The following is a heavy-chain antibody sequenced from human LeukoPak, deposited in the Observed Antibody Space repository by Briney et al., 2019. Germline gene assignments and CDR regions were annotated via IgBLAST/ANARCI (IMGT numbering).Heavy chain of an antibody. CDR3: ARDEITPGYSSSWYGPLYYYYYYMDV. J-gene: IGHJ6*03. V-gene: IGHV3-21*01. CDR2: ISSSSSYI. CDR1: GFTFSSYS. D-gene: IGHD6-13*01. Sequence: PGGSLRLSCAASGFTFSSYSMNWVRQAPGKGLEWVSSISSSSSYIYYADSVKGRFTISRDNAKNSLYLQMNSLRAEDTAVYYCARDEITPGYSSSWYGPLYYYYYYMDVWGKGTTVTISS.